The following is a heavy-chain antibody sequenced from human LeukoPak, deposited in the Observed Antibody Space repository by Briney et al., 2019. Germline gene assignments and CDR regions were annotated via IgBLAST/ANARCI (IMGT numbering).Heavy chain of an antibody. CDR2: VYYSGST. CDR3: AKGYCRGNSCYDDRGAFDY. CDR1: GGSISSSSYS. Sequence: PSETLSLTCTVSGGSISSSSYSWGWIRQPPGKGLEWIGSVYYSGSTYYNPSLKSRVTISVDTSKNQFSLNRISVTAADTAVYYCAKGYCRGNSCYDDRGAFDYWGQGTLVTVSS. J-gene: IGHJ4*02. D-gene: IGHD2-2*01. V-gene: IGHV4-39*07.